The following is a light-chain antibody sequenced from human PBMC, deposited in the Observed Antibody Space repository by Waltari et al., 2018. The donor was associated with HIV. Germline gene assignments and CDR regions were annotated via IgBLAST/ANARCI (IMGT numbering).Light chain of an antibody. CDR1: RSDVGGYNY. V-gene: IGLV2-11*01. CDR2: DVS. J-gene: IGLJ3*02. CDR3: SSYAGSYIWV. Sequence: QSALTQPRSVSGSPGQSVTISCTETRSDVGGYNYVSWYQQHPGKAPKVMIYDVSKRPSGVPDRFSGSKSGNTASLTISGLQAEDEADYYCSSYAGSYIWVFGGGTKLTVL.